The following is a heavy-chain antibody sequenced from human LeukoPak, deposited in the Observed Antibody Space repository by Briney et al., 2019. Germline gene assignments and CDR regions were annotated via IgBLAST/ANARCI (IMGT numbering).Heavy chain of an antibody. J-gene: IGHJ5*02. CDR2: IYYSGST. V-gene: IGHV4-59*08. Sequence: SETLSLTCSVSGASMRSDYWTWLRQPPGKGLEWIGDIYYSGSTNYSPSLKSRLTISVDTSKNQCSLQLSSGTAADTAVYFCARRASNMYNWFDAWGQGTLVTVSS. CDR1: GASMRSDY. D-gene: IGHD2/OR15-2a*01. CDR3: ARRASNMYNWFDA.